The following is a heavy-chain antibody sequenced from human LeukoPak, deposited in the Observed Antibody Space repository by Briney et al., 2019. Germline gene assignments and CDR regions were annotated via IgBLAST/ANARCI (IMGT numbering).Heavy chain of an antibody. J-gene: IGHJ6*02. Sequence: GRSLRLSCAASGFTFSSYGMHWVRQAPGKGLEWVAVISYDGSNKYYADSVKGRFTISRDNSKNTLYLQMDSLRAEDTAVYYCAKDKVDGYGPGDVWGQGTTVTVSS. D-gene: IGHD5-24*01. V-gene: IGHV3-30*18. CDR2: ISYDGSNK. CDR1: GFTFSSYG. CDR3: AKDKVDGYGPGDV.